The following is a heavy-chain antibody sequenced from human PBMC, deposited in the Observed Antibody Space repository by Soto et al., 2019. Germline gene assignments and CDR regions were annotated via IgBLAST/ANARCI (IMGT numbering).Heavy chain of an antibody. CDR3: ASYCSGGSCYSFVRDSFDY. CDR1: GGSISSSSYY. CDR2: IYYSGST. V-gene: IGHV4-39*01. J-gene: IGHJ4*02. Sequence: NPSETLSLTCTVSGGSISSSSYYWGWIRQPPGKGLEWIGSIYYSGSTYYNPSLKSRVTISVDTSKNQFSLKLSSVTAADTAVYYCASYCSGGSCYSFVRDSFDYWGQGTLVTVSS. D-gene: IGHD2-15*01.